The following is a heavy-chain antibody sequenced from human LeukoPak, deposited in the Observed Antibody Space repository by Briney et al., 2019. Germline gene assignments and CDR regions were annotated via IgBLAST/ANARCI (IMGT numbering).Heavy chain of an antibody. Sequence: ASVKVSCKVSGYTLTELSMHWVRQAPGKGLEWMGGFDPEDGETIYAQKFQGRVTMTEDTSTDTAYMELSSLRSEDTAVYYCATSSIHNDYGGNRYFDYWGQGTLVTVSS. CDR1: GYTLTELS. CDR3: ATSSIHNDYGGNRYFDY. J-gene: IGHJ4*02. D-gene: IGHD4-23*01. CDR2: FDPEDGET. V-gene: IGHV1-24*01.